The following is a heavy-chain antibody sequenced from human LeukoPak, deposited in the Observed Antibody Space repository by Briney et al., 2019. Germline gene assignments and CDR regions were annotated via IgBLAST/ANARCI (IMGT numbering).Heavy chain of an antibody. CDR2: ISGSGGST. CDR1: GFTFNNYA. J-gene: IGHJ4*02. CDR3: AEDGQWRKFPFDD. V-gene: IGHV3-23*01. D-gene: IGHD6-19*01. Sequence: PGGSLRLSCAASGFTFNNYAMSWVRRAPGKGLEWVSTISGSGGSTYYADSVKGRFTISRDNSKNTLFLQMNSLRAEDTAIYYCAEDGQWRKFPFDDWGQGALVTVS.